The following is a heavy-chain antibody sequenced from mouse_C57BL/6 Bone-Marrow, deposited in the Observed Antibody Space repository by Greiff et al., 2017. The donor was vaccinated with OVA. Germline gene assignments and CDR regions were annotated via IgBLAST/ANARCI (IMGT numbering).Heavy chain of an antibody. J-gene: IGHJ1*03. Sequence: VKLMESGAELARPGASVKLSCKASGYTFTSYGISWVKQRTGQGLEWIGEIYPRSGNTYYNEKFKGKATLTADKSSSTAYMELRSLTSEDSAVYVCARARTTAYGRYFDVWGTGTTVTVAS. D-gene: IGHD1-2*01. V-gene: IGHV1-81*01. CDR3: ARARTTAYGRYFDV. CDR2: IYPRSGNT. CDR1: GYTFTSYG.